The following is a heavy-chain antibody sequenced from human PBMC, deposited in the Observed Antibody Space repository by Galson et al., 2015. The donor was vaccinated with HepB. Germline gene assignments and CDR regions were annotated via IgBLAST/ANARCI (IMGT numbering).Heavy chain of an antibody. CDR2: ISYDGSNK. CDR3: AKERSSGSSPQSDY. V-gene: IGHV3-30*18. J-gene: IGHJ4*02. CDR1: GFTFSSYG. D-gene: IGHD1-26*01. Sequence: SLRLSCAASGFTFSSYGMHWVRQAPGKGLEWVAVISYDGSNKYYADSVKGRFTISRDNSKNTLYLQMNSLRAEDTAVYYCAKERSSGSSPQSDYWGQGTLVTVSS.